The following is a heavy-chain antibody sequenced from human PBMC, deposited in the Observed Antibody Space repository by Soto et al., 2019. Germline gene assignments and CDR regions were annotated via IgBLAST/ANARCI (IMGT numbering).Heavy chain of an antibody. Sequence: ASVKVSCKASGGTFSSYAISWVRQAPGQGLEWMGGIIPIFGTTNYAQKFQGRVTITADESTSTAYMELSSLRSEDTAVYYCARPLRRIERSLDWLLSPYYYCGMDVWGLGTTVTIS. V-gene: IGHV1-69*13. D-gene: IGHD3-9*01. CDR2: IIPIFGTT. J-gene: IGHJ6*01. CDR1: GGTFSSYA. CDR3: ARPLRRIERSLDWLLSPYYYCGMDV.